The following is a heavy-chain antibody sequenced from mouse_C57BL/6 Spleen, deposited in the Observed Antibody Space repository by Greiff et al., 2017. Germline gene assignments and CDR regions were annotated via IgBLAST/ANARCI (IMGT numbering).Heavy chain of an antibody. V-gene: IGHV3-1*01. CDR3: ARDSLPGAMDY. D-gene: IGHD6-2*01. CDR1: GYSIPSGYD. J-gene: IGHJ4*01. Sequence: EVQLKESGPGMVKPSQSLSLTCTVTGYSIPSGYDWHCRRHFPGNILEWVGFISYGGSTNYNQAIKSRISNTQDTSKNQYYLKLNSVTTEDTATYYCARDSLPGAMDYWGQGTSVTVSA. CDR2: ISYGGST.